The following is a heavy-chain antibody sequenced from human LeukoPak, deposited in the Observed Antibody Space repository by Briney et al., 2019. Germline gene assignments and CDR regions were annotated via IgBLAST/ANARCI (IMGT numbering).Heavy chain of an antibody. Sequence: GGSLRLSCAASGFTFSSYAMSWVRQAPGKGLEWVSAISGSGGSTYYADSVKGRFTISRDNSKNTLYLQMNSPRAEDTAVYYCAKRQLRGDSSYYFDYWGPGTLVTVSS. CDR3: AKRQLRGDSSYYFDY. CDR1: GFTFSSYA. CDR2: ISGSGGST. D-gene: IGHD3-16*01. J-gene: IGHJ4*02. V-gene: IGHV3-23*01.